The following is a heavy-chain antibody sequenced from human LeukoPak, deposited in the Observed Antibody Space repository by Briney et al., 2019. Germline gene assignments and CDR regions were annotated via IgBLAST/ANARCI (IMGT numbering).Heavy chain of an antibody. V-gene: IGHV3-30*03. J-gene: IGHJ4*02. Sequence: PGRSLRLSCAASGFTFSSYGMHWVRQAPGKGLEWVAVISYDGSNKYYADSVKGRFTISRDNSKNTLYLQMNSLRAEDTAVYYCARSPDYYDSSGYPFDYWGQGTLVTVSS. CDR3: ARSPDYYDSSGYPFDY. D-gene: IGHD3-22*01. CDR2: ISYDGSNK. CDR1: GFTFSSYG.